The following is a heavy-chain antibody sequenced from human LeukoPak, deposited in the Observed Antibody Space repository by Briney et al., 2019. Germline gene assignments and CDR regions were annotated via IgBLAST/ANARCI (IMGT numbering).Heavy chain of an antibody. V-gene: IGHV3-23*01. CDR2: TVGGGDGT. D-gene: IGHD1-26*01. CDR1: GFTFSSTS. Sequence: GGSLRLSCAASGFTFSSTSMSWVRQAPGKGLEWVAVTVGGGDGTYYADSVKGRFAISRDNSQSTLYLQMNSLRAEDTALYFCAKKAQYNGNYPLDYWGQGTLVTVSS. CDR3: AKKAQYNGNYPLDY. J-gene: IGHJ4*02.